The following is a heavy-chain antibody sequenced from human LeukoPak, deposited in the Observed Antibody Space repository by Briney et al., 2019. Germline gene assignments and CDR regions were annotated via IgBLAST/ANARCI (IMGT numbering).Heavy chain of an antibody. J-gene: IGHJ6*02. D-gene: IGHD6-13*01. Sequence: PGGSLRLSCAASGFTLSSYGMHWVRQAPGKGLEWVAVISYDGSNKYYADSVKGRFTISRDNSKNTLYLQMNSLRAEDTAVYYCAKDRSSSWYEGPFNGMDVWGQGTTVTVSS. CDR3: AKDRSSSWYEGPFNGMDV. V-gene: IGHV3-30*18. CDR2: ISYDGSNK. CDR1: GFTLSSYG.